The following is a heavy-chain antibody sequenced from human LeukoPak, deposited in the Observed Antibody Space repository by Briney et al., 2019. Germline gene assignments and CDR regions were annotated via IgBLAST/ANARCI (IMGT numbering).Heavy chain of an antibody. CDR2: ISYDGSNK. J-gene: IGHJ4*02. CDR3: AHSTYYYDSSGYYPPDY. Sequence: PGGSLRLSCAASGFTFSSYGMHWVRQAPGKGLEWVAVISYDGSNKYYADSVKGRFTISRDNSKNTLYLQMNSLRAEDTAVYYCAHSTYYYDSSGYYPPDYWGQGTLVTVSS. V-gene: IGHV3-30*03. CDR1: GFTFSSYG. D-gene: IGHD3-22*01.